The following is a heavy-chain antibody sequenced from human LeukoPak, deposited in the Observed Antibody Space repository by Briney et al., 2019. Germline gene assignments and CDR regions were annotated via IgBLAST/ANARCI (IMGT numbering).Heavy chain of an antibody. CDR1: GGSFSGYY. Sequence: SETLSLTCAVYGGSFSGYYWSWIRQPPGKGLEWIGEINHSGSTNYNPSLKSRVTISVDTSKNQFSLKLSSVTAADTAVYYCARTPLYYCSSGSCYSQDYGMDVWGQGTTVTVSS. V-gene: IGHV4-34*01. J-gene: IGHJ6*02. D-gene: IGHD2-15*01. CDR2: INHSGST. CDR3: ARTPLYYCSSGSCYSQDYGMDV.